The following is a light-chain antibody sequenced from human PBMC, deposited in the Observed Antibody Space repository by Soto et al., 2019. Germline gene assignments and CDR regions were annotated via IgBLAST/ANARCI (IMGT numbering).Light chain of an antibody. CDR3: SSYAGINNFVV. J-gene: IGLJ2*01. CDR2: DVI. V-gene: IGLV2-8*01. CDR1: SSDVGSYNF. Sequence: QSALTQPPSASGSPGQSVTIPCTGTSSDVGSYNFVSWYQHHPGKAPKLMLYDVIKRPSGVPDRFSGSKSGNTASLTVSGLQAEDEADYYCSSYAGINNFVVFGGGTKLTVL.